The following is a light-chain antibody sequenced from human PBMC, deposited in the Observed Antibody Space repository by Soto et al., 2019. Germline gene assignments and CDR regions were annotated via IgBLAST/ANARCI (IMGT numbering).Light chain of an antibody. CDR2: EVS. CDR3: RSYTSSSTYV. V-gene: IGLV2-18*02. Sequence: QSALTQPPSVSGSPGQSVTISCTGTSSDVGNYNRVSWYQQPPGTAPKVIIYEVSNRPSGVPDRFSGSKSGNTASLTISGLQAEDEADYSCRSYTSSSTYVFGTGTKLTVL. J-gene: IGLJ1*01. CDR1: SSDVGNYNR.